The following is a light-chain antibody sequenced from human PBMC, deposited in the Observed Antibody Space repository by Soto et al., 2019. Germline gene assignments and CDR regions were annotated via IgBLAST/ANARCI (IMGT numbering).Light chain of an antibody. J-gene: IGKJ1*01. Sequence: DIVMTLSPATLSVSPRERATLSCRASQSISSNLAWYQQKPGQAPRLLIYGASSRATGIPDRFSGSGSGTDFTLTISRLEPEDFAVYYCQQYGSSLTWTFGQGGKVAIK. CDR3: QQYGSSLTWT. CDR1: QSISSN. V-gene: IGKV3-20*01. CDR2: GAS.